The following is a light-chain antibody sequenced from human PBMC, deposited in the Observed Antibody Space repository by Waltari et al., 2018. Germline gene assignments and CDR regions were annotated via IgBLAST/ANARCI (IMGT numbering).Light chain of an antibody. J-gene: IGKJ2*01. CDR1: QSLSSAF. Sequence: EIVLTRSPGTLSLSPGERATLSCRASQSLSSAFFAWYQQRPGQAPRLLIYGASARAAGVPDRFTGSGSGTDFSLTINRLEPEDFAVYYCHHYGTTPHTFGQGTKVEIK. V-gene: IGKV3-20*01. CDR3: HHYGTTPHT. CDR2: GAS.